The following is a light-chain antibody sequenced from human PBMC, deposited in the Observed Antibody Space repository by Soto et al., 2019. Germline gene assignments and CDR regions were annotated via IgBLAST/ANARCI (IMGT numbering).Light chain of an antibody. Sequence: DTQMTQSPSSLSASVGDRVTITCRASQDIGIFLAWFRQKPGKAPQTLIYAASKLQSGVPSKFSGSGSGTDFTLTISSLRPEDFATYYCQQYNTYPLTFGGGTKVDIK. CDR2: AAS. V-gene: IGKV1-16*02. CDR1: QDIGIF. J-gene: IGKJ4*01. CDR3: QQYNTYPLT.